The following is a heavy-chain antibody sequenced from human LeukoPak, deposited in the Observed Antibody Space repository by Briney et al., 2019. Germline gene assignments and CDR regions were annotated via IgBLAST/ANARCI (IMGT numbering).Heavy chain of an antibody. CDR2: IYSGGST. V-gene: IGHV3-53*01. Sequence: GGSLRLSCAASGFTVSSNYMSWVRQAPGKGLEWVSVIYSGGSTYYADSVKGRFTISRDNSKNTLYLQMNSLRAEDTAVYYCAKAKDRLPQSAFDIWGQGTMVTVSS. CDR3: AKAKDRLPQSAFDI. CDR1: GFTVSSNY. D-gene: IGHD1-14*01. J-gene: IGHJ3*02.